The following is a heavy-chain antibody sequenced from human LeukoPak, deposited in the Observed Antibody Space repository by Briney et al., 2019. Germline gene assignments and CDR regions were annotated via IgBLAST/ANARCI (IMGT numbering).Heavy chain of an antibody. J-gene: IGHJ1*01. CDR1: GGSFSGYY. V-gene: IGHV4-34*01. Sequence: SETLSLTCAVYGGSFSGYYWSWIRQPPGKGPEWIGEINHSGSTNYNPSLKSRVTISVDTSKNQFSLKLSSVTAADTAVYYCAREVVAATRQTPQGYFQHWGQGTLVTVSS. CDR2: INHSGST. CDR3: AREVVAATRQTPQGYFQH. D-gene: IGHD2-15*01.